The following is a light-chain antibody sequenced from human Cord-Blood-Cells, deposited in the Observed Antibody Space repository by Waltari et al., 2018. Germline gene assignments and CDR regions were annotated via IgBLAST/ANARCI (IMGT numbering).Light chain of an antibody. CDR3: QQYNNWPLYT. Sequence: EIVMTQSPATLSVSPGERATLSCRARQSVSSNLAWYQQKPGQAPRLLNYGASTRATGIPARFSGSGSGTEFTLTISSLQSEDFAVYYCQQYNNWPLYTFGQGTKLEIK. CDR2: GAS. V-gene: IGKV3-15*01. CDR1: QSVSSN. J-gene: IGKJ2*01.